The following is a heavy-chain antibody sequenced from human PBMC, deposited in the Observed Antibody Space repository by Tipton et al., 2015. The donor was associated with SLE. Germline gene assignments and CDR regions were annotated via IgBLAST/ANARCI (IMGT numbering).Heavy chain of an antibody. D-gene: IGHD4-17*01. CDR1: GHSISSGDYY. V-gene: IGHV4-31*03. CDR2: IYLSGLT. Sequence: TLSLTCTVSGHSISSGDYYWTWIRQLPGMGLEWIGFIYLSGLTSYNPSLNNRVSISVDTSKSQFSLKLTSVTAADTAIYYCASVDDTVTPHFEYWGQGTLVTVSS. J-gene: IGHJ4*02. CDR3: ASVDDTVTPHFEY.